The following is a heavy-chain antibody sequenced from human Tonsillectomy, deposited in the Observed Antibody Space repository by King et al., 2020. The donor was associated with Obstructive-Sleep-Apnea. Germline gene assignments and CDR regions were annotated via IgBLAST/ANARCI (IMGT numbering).Heavy chain of an antibody. Sequence: VQLQQWGAGLLKPSETLSLTCAIYGGSFSGYYWSWIRQPPGKGLEWIGEINHSVSTNYNPSLKSRVTISVYTSKNQLPLKLSSVTAADTAVYYCARGPLSLTVVTPGDFDYWGQGTLVTVSS. CDR3: ARGPLSLTVVTPGDFDY. CDR1: GGSFSGYY. D-gene: IGHD4-23*01. CDR2: INHSVST. V-gene: IGHV4-34*01. J-gene: IGHJ4*02.